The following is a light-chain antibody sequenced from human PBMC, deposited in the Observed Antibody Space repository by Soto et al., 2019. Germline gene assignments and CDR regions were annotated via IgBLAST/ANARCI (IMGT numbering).Light chain of an antibody. CDR3: QQYNDSFPYT. J-gene: IGKJ2*01. CDR2: EAS. Sequence: DIQMTQSPSTLSASVGDRVTITCRASQSISRWLAWYQQKPGTAPKLLIYEASTLESGVPSRFSGSRSGTEFTLTVSSLQPDDFATYYCQQYNDSFPYTFGQGTTLEIK. CDR1: QSISRW. V-gene: IGKV1-5*03.